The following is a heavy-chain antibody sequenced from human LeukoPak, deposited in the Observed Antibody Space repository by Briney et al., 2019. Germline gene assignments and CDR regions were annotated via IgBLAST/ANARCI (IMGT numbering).Heavy chain of an antibody. D-gene: IGHD1-1*01. CDR1: GGSISSASYY. CDR3: ARGDNWNDEGVLGFDY. Sequence: SQTLSLTCTVSGGSISSASYYWSWIRQPAGKGLEWIGRIYTSTSTNYNPSLNSRITISVDTSKNQFSLKLSSVTAADTAVYCCARGDNWNDEGVLGFDYWGQGALVTVSS. CDR2: IYTSTST. J-gene: IGHJ4*02. V-gene: IGHV4-61*02.